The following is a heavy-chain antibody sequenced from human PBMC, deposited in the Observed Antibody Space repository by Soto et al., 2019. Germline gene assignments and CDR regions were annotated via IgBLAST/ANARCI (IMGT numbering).Heavy chain of an antibody. CDR1: GGSVSGYY. V-gene: IGHV4-34*01. J-gene: IGHJ6*03. Sequence: LSETLSLTCGVSGGSVSGYYWNWIRQTPGKGLEWIGEINHTGKTNNNPPLRSRVTMSTDRSKNQVSLMVTSVTAADSATYYCARRGVPTPENYYFDVWGQGTTVTVSS. CDR2: INHTGKT. D-gene: IGHD3-10*01. CDR3: ARRGVPTPENYYFDV.